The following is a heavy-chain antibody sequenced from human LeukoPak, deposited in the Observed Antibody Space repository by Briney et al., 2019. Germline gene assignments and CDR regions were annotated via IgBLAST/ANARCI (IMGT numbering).Heavy chain of an antibody. CDR2: IYYSGST. CDR3: ARESDYYDSSDTRDY. Sequence: SQTLSLTCTVSGVSISSGGYYWSWIRQPPGKGLEWIVYIYYSGSTYYNPSLKSRVTISVDTSKNQFSLMLSSVTAADTAVYYCARESDYYDSSDTRDYWGQGTLVTVSS. CDR1: GVSISSGGYY. V-gene: IGHV4-30-4*08. D-gene: IGHD3-22*01. J-gene: IGHJ4*02.